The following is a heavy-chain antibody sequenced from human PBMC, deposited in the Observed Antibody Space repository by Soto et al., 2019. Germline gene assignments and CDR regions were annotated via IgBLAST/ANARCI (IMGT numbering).Heavy chain of an antibody. Sequence: ASVKVSCKASGYTFTSYYMHWVRQAPGQGLEWMGIINPSGGSTSYAQNFQGRVTITKDTSASTVYMELSSLRSEDTAVYFCTRDYYDSSGYYPKFDYWGQGTLVTVSS. CDR3: TRDYYDSSGYYPKFDY. V-gene: IGHV1-46*01. CDR2: INPSGGST. J-gene: IGHJ4*02. CDR1: GYTFTSYY. D-gene: IGHD3-22*01.